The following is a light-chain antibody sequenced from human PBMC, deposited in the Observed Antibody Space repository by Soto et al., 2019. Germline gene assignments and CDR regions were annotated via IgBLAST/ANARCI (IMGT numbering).Light chain of an antibody. J-gene: IGLJ1*01. CDR2: EVS. Sequence: QSVLTQPASVSGSPGQSITISCTGTSSDVGAYDYVSWYQRHPDKAPKLMIYEVSYRPSGVSNRFSGSKSVNTATLTISGLQAEDEADCYCSSYTTSSTRVFGTGTKVTVL. V-gene: IGLV2-14*03. CDR1: SSDVGAYDY. CDR3: SSYTTSSTRV.